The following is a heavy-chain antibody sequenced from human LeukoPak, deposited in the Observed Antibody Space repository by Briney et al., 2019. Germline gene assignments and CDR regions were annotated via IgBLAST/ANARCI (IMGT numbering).Heavy chain of an antibody. Sequence: GGSLGLSCEASGFTFSSYSMNWIGLAPGKGREWVGRVKSKSDGGTAEYAAPVKGRFTISRDDSKSTLYVEMSSLKIEDTALYYCTPGGKDYVHWGQGTLVTVSS. CDR1: GFTFSSYS. D-gene: IGHD4-17*01. V-gene: IGHV3-15*07. CDR3: TPGGKDYVH. J-gene: IGHJ4*02. CDR2: VKSKSDGGTA.